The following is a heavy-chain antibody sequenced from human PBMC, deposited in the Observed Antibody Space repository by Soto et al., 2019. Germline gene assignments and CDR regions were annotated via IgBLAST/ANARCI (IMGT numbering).Heavy chain of an antibody. CDR3: ALIPRGAPSPD. J-gene: IGHJ4*02. V-gene: IGHV3-23*01. CDR2: ISGSGGST. Sequence: GGSLRLSCAASGFTFSSYAMSWVRQAPGKGLEWVSAISGSGGSTYYADSVKGRFTISRDNSKNTPYLQMNSLRAEDTAAYYCALIPRGAPSPDWGQGTLVTVSS. D-gene: IGHD2-21*01. CDR1: GFTFSSYA.